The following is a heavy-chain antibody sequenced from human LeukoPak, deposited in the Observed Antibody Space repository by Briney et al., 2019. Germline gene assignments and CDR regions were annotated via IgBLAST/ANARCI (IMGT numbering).Heavy chain of an antibody. V-gene: IGHV4-34*01. Sequence: PSETLSLTCAVYGGSFSGYYWSWIRQPPGKGLEWIGEINHSGSTNYNPSLKSRVTISVDTSKNQFSLKLSPVTAADTAVYYCARGSTLRYFDWLPTGPFDYWGQGTLVTVSS. CDR3: ARGSTLRYFDWLPTGPFDY. CDR1: GGSFSGYY. CDR2: INHSGST. J-gene: IGHJ4*02. D-gene: IGHD3-9*01.